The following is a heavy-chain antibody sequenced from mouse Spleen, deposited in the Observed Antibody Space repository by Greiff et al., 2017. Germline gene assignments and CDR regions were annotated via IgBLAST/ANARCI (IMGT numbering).Heavy chain of an antibody. J-gene: IGHJ2*01. CDR1: GFTFSSYA. Sequence: EVMLVESGGGLVKPGGSLKLSCAASGFTFSSYAMSWVRQTPEKRLEWVATISDGGSYTYYPDNVKGRFTISRDNAKNNLYLQMSHLKSEDTARYYCARVYGNYDFDYWGQGTTLTVSS. D-gene: IGHD2-1*01. V-gene: IGHV5-4*03. CDR3: ARVYGNYDFDY. CDR2: ISDGGSYT.